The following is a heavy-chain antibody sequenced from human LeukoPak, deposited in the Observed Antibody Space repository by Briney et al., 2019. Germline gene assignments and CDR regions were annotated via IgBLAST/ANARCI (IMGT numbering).Heavy chain of an antibody. D-gene: IGHD3-22*01. CDR3: ARGSHNDSSGNFDY. CDR2: IYYSGST. V-gene: IGHV4-59*01. Sequence: PSETLSLTCTVSGGSISSYYWSWIRQPPGKGLGWIGYIYYSGSTNYNPSLKSRVTISVDTSKNQFSLKLSSVTAADTAVYYCARGSHNDSSGNFDYWGQGTLVTVSS. CDR1: GGSISSYY. J-gene: IGHJ4*02.